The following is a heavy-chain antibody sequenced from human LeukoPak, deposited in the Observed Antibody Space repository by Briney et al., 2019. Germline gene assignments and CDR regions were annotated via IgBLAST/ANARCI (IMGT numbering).Heavy chain of an antibody. V-gene: IGHV3-74*01. Sequence: GGSLGLSCAASGSPFMNYWMHGVRQAPGKGLVWVSRINSDGINTSYADSVKGGFTISRDNATTTLNLQMNSLRAEDTAVYYCARDLGQYYDTSDNWFDPWGQGTLVTVSS. J-gene: IGHJ5*02. CDR1: GSPFMNYW. CDR3: ARDLGQYYDTSDNWFDP. D-gene: IGHD3-22*01. CDR2: INSDGINT.